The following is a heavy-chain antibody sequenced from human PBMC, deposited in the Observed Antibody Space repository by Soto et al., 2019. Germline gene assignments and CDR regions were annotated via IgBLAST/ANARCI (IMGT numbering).Heavy chain of an antibody. J-gene: IGHJ4*02. CDR3: ASLGIRYFGWLGFDC. D-gene: IGHD3-9*01. CDR2: IYYSGCT. Sequence: PSGTLSLTCTVSGGSISSSSYYWGWIRQPPGKGLEWIGSIYYSGCTYNNPSLKSRVTISVDTSKNQFSLKLSSVTAADTAVYYCASLGIRYFGWLGFDCWGEGTVVTV. CDR1: GGSISSSSYY. V-gene: IGHV4-39*01.